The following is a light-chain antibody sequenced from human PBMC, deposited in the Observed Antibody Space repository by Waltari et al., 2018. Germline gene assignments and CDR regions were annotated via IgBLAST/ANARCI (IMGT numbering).Light chain of an antibody. Sequence: SVGDRVTITCRASQSISNWLAWYQQKPGKAPNLVIYKASSLEGGVPSRFGGSGSGTEFTLTISSLQPDDFANYYCQQYNSYPGTFGQGTKVEIK. CDR3: QQYNSYPGT. V-gene: IGKV1-5*03. CDR2: KAS. CDR1: QSISNW. J-gene: IGKJ1*01.